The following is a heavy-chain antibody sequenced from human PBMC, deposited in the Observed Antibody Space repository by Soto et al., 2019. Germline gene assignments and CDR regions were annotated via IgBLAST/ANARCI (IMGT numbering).Heavy chain of an antibody. D-gene: IGHD3-3*01. CDR2: MNPNSGNT. V-gene: IGHV1-8*01. Sequence: ASVKVSCKASGYTFTSYDINWVRQATGQGLEWMGWMNPNSGNTGYAQKFQGRVTVTRNTSISTAYMELSSLRSEDTAVYYCARVLRFLEWLSRGMDVWGQGTTVTVSS. CDR3: ARVLRFLEWLSRGMDV. J-gene: IGHJ6*02. CDR1: GYTFTSYD.